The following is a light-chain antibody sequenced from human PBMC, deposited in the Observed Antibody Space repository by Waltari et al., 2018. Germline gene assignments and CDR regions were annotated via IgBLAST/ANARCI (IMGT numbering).Light chain of an antibody. V-gene: IGKV3-20*01. CDR2: GAS. CDR3: QYYGSSPYT. CDR1: QSVGSNF. J-gene: IGKJ2*01. Sequence: DIVLTQSPGTLSLSPGERATLPRRASQSVGSNFFAWYQQKPGQAPRLLIYGASSRATGIPERFSGSGSGTDFTLTISRLEPEDFAVHYCQYYGSSPYTFGQGTKLEIK.